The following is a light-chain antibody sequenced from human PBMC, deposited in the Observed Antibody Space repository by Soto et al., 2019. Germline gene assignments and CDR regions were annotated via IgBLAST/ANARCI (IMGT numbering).Light chain of an antibody. Sequence: EIVLTQSPATLSLSPGERATLSCGASQSVNSYLAWYQQKPGQAPRLLIYDASNRATGITARFSGSGSGTAFTLSISSLEPEDLAVCYYQQRSIRCTFGQGTKVEIK. CDR3: QQRSIRCT. CDR1: QSVNSY. J-gene: IGKJ1*01. V-gene: IGKV3-11*01. CDR2: DAS.